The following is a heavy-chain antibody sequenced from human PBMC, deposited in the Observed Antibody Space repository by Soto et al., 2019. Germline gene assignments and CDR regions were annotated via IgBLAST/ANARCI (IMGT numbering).Heavy chain of an antibody. J-gene: IGHJ6*02. CDR1: GYSFTSYW. V-gene: IGHV5-51*01. D-gene: IGHD2-15*01. CDR3: ARHAALVISGVSWAVANETKSRYYYGMDV. Sequence: GESLKISCKGSGYSFTSYWIGWVRQMPGKGLEWMGIIYPGDSDTRYSPSFQGQVTISADKSISTAYLQWSSLKASDTAMYYCARHAALVISGVSWAVANETKSRYYYGMDVWGQGTTVTVSS. CDR2: IYPGDSDT.